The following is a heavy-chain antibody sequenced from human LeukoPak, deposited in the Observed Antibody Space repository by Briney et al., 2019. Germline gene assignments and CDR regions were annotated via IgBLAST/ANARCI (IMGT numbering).Heavy chain of an antibody. V-gene: IGHV1-69*05. CDR3: ARDRGGFDP. J-gene: IGHJ5*02. CDR1: GGTFSSYA. CDR2: TIPMFGAP. Sequence: ASVKVSCKASGGTFSSYAITWVRQAPGQGLEWMGGTIPMFGAPDYAQKFQGRVTITTGESTSTAYMELSSLRSEDTAVYYCARDRGGFDPWGQGTLVTVSS.